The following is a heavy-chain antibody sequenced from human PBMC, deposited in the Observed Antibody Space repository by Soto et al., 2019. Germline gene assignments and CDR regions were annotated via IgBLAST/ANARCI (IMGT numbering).Heavy chain of an antibody. CDR1: GFTFSSYA. J-gene: IGHJ4*02. Sequence: EVQLLESGGGLVQPGGSLRLSCADSGFTFSSYAMSWVRQAPGKGLEWVSAISGSGGSTYYADSVKGRFTISRDNSKNRLYLQRNSLRAEDTAVYYWAKISYGDYVGYFDYWGQGTLVTVSS. CDR2: ISGSGGST. CDR3: AKISYGDYVGYFDY. D-gene: IGHD4-17*01. V-gene: IGHV3-23*01.